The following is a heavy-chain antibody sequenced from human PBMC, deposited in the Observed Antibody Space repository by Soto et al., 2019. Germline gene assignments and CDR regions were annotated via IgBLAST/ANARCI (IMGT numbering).Heavy chain of an antibody. Sequence: ASLKVSCKASGYTFTGYYMHWVRQAPGQGLEWMGWINPNSGGTKYAQKFQGRVTMTRDTSTSTAYMELSRLRSDDTAVYYCARRSPITIYGVALFDLWGQGTLVTVSS. V-gene: IGHV1-2*02. J-gene: IGHJ5*02. CDR3: ARRSPITIYGVALFDL. CDR2: INPNSGGT. CDR1: GYTFTGYY. D-gene: IGHD3-3*01.